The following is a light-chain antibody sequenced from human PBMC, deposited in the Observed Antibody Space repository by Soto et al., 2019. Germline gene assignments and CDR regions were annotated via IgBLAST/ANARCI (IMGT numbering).Light chain of an antibody. J-gene: IGKJ1*01. V-gene: IGKV1-39*01. CDR2: AAS. CDR1: HDIKNY. CDR3: QQSYSTRWT. Sequence: DIQLTQSPPSLSASEGDRVTITCQASHDIKNYLNWYQQKPGKAPKLLIYAASSLQSGVPSRFSGSGSGTDFTLTISSLQPEDFATYYCQQSYSTRWTFGQGTKVEIK.